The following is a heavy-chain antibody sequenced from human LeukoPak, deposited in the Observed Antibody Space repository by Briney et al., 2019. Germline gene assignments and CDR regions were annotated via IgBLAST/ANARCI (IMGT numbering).Heavy chain of an antibody. Sequence: HSGGSLRLSCAASGFTFSSYEMNWVRQAPGKGLEWVSYISSSGSTIYYADSVKGRFTISRDNAKNSLYLQMNSLRAEDTAVYYCARDRSGYSGYAFFDYWGQGTLVTVSS. CDR1: GFTFSSYE. J-gene: IGHJ4*02. CDR3: ARDRSGYSGYAFFDY. V-gene: IGHV3-48*03. CDR2: ISSSGSTI. D-gene: IGHD5-12*01.